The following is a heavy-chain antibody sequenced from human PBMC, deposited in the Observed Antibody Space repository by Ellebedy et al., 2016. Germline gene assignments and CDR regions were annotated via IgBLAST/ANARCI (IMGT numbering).Heavy chain of an antibody. Sequence: GESLKISCAASGFTFSTSAVNWVRQAPGKGLEWVAIISYDGSHIRYVDSVKGRFTISRDNSKNTMYLQMNSLRPEDTAVYYCARGGHCSDGKCYLIDFWGQGTQVTVS. D-gene: IGHD2-15*01. J-gene: IGHJ4*02. CDR2: ISYDGSHI. CDR3: ARGGHCSDGKCYLIDF. CDR1: GFTFSTSA. V-gene: IGHV3-30*03.